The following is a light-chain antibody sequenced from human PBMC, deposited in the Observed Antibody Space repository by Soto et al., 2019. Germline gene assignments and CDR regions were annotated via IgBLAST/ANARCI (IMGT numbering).Light chain of an antibody. CDR3: SSFTTASTVV. CDR1: SSDVGAYDY. CDR2: DLT. Sequence: QSALTQPASVSGSPGQSITISCTGTSSDVGAYDYVSWYQHHPGKAPKLMIYDLTNRPSGISFRFSGSKSGYTASLTISGLQSEDEADYYCSSFTTASTVVFGGGTKVTVL. J-gene: IGLJ3*02. V-gene: IGLV2-14*03.